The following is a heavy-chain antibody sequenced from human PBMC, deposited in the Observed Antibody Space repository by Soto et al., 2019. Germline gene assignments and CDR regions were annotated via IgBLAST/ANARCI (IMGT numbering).Heavy chain of an antibody. D-gene: IGHD3-16*01. V-gene: IGHV3-30*03. CDR3: TRWGPTEGLDV. J-gene: IGHJ4*02. CDR2: TSYDGSNN. CDR1: GFTFRSYV. Sequence: QVQLVESGGGVVQPGTSLRLSCVGSGFTFRSYVIHCVRQAPGKGLEWVALTSYDGSNNFNGDSVKGRVTISRDNSTNTVELPPDRLRLDETALYYFTRWGPTEGLDVWGQGTLVSFSS.